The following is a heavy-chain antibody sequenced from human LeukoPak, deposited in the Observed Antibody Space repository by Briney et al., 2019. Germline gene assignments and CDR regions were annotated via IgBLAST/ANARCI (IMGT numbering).Heavy chain of an antibody. CDR1: GFTFSSYS. CDR3: ARDLRLFSGSLPAFDY. V-gene: IGHV3-21*01. J-gene: IGHJ4*02. D-gene: IGHD1-26*01. Sequence: GGSLRLSCAASGFTFSSYSMNWVRQAPGKGLEWVSSISSSSSYIYYADSVKGRFTISRDNAKNSLYLQMNSLRAEDTAVYYCARDLRLFSGSLPAFDYWGQGTLVTVSS. CDR2: ISSSSSYI.